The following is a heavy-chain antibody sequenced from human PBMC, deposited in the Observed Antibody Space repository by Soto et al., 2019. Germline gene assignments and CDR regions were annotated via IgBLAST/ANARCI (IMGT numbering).Heavy chain of an antibody. CDR3: ARDPDQGYCSSTSCYLAALDI. CDR2: ISSSGSTI. CDR1: GFTFSDYY. Sequence: PGGSLRLSCAASGFTFSDYYMSWIRQAPGKGLEWVSYISSSGSTIYYADSVKGRFTISRDNAKNSLYLQMNSLRAEDTAVYYCARDPDQGYCSSTSCYLAALDIWGQGTMVTVSS. J-gene: IGHJ3*02. D-gene: IGHD2-2*01. V-gene: IGHV3-11*01.